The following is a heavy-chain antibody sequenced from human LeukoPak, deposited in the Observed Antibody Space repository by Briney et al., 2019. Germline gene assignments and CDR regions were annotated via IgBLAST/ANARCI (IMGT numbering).Heavy chain of an antibody. D-gene: IGHD4-23*01. CDR1: GGTFSSYA. V-gene: IGHV1-69*04. CDR2: IIPIFGIA. Sequence: SVKVSCKASGGTFSSYAISWVRQAPGQGLEWMGRIIPIFGIANYARKFQGRVTITADKSTSTAYMELSSLRSEDTAVYYCAIGLGADYGGNSGVGGMDVWGQGTTVTVSS. CDR3: AIGLGADYGGNSGVGGMDV. J-gene: IGHJ6*02.